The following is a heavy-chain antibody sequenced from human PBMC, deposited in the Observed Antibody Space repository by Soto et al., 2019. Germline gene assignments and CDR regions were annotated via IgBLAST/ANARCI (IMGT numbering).Heavy chain of an antibody. CDR2: IYYRGRT. J-gene: IGHJ6*02. Sequence: QVQLQESGPGLVKPAQTLSLTCTVSGGSISSGDYYWSWIRQHPGKGLEWIGYIYYRGRTYYNPYLKSRVTISVDTSKNQFSLKMSSVTAADTAVYYCARDGDWDYYYYGMDVWGQGTTVTVSS. CDR3: ARDGDWDYYYYGMDV. D-gene: IGHD2-21*02. CDR1: GGSISSGDYY. V-gene: IGHV4-30-4*01.